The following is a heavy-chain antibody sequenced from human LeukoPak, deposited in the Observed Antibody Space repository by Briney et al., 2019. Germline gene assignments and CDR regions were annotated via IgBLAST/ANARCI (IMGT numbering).Heavy chain of an antibody. CDR3: ARGRDHSSGYYRIDD. CDR2: IYHTAST. D-gene: IGHD6-19*01. J-gene: IGHJ4*02. V-gene: IGHV4-31*03. CDR1: GGSISSDGYY. Sequence: SQTLSLTRTVSGGSISSDGYYWTCIRQHPGKGLEWIGHIYHTASTYYNPFLKSRVTMSVDASKSQCSLKVRSVTAEDTAVYYCARGRDHSSGYYRIDDWGQGTLATVSS.